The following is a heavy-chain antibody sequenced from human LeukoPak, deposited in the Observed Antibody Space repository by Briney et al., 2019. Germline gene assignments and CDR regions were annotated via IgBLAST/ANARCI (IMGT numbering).Heavy chain of an antibody. CDR2: IYYRGST. V-gene: IGHV4-31*03. Sequence: SQTLSLTCTVSGGSISSADYYWSWIRQHPGKGLEWIGYIYYRGSTYYNPSLKSRVTISVDTSKNQFSLKLSSVTAADTAVYYCARVLRSGGSPDYWGQGTLVTVSS. CDR1: GGSISSADYY. CDR3: ARVLRSGGSPDY. D-gene: IGHD2-15*01. J-gene: IGHJ4*02.